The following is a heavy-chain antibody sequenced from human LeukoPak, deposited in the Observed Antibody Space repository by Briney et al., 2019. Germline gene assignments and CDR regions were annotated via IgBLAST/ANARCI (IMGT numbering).Heavy chain of an antibody. CDR3: ASLDSSYYYDSSGYYYQPGY. Sequence: SETLPLTCAVYGGSFSGYYWSWIRQPPGKGLEWIGEINHSGSTNYNPSLKSRVTISVDTSKNQFSLKLSSVTAADTAVYYCASLDSSYYYDSSGYYYQPGYWGQGTLVTVSS. V-gene: IGHV4-34*01. D-gene: IGHD3-22*01. J-gene: IGHJ4*02. CDR2: INHSGST. CDR1: GGSFSGYY.